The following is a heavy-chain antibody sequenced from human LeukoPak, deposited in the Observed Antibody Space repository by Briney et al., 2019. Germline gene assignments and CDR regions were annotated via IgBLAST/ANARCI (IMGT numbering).Heavy chain of an antibody. V-gene: IGHV3-11*06. CDR2: ISSSSSST. J-gene: IGHJ4*02. CDR3: PSSTFLAVAGLPEY. D-gene: IGHD6-19*01. Sequence: GGSLRLSCAAAGFTFSDYYMIWIRHAPGKGLEWVSYISSSSSSTDYADSVKGRFTISRDNAKNSLYLQINSLRAEDTAVYYCPSSTFLAVAGLPEYWGQGILVTVSS. CDR1: GFTFSDYY.